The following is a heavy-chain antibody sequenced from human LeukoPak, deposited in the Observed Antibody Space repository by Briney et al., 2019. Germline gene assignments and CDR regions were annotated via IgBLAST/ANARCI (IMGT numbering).Heavy chain of an antibody. CDR2: IIPIFGTA. D-gene: IGHD3-3*01. V-gene: IGHV1-69*13. CDR1: GDTFSSYA. CDR3: ARVGTIFGVNYYMDV. J-gene: IGHJ6*03. Sequence: TVKVSCKASGDTFSSYAISWVRQAPGQGLEWMGGIIPIFGTANYAQKFQGRVTITADESTSTAYMELSSLRSDDTAVYYCARVGTIFGVNYYMDVWGKGTTVTVSS.